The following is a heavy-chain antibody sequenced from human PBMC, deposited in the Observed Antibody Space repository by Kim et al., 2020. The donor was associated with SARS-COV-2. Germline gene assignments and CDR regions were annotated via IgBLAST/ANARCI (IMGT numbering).Heavy chain of an antibody. Sequence: GGSLRLSCAASGFTFSSYGMHWVRQAPGKGLEWVAAIWYDGSNKYYADSVKGRFTISRDNSKNTLYLQMNSLRAEDTAVYYCARDYACSSTSCYAFDYWG. CDR1: GFTFSSYG. CDR3: ARDYACSSTSCYAFDY. J-gene: IGHJ4*01. CDR2: IWYDGSNK. D-gene: IGHD2-2*01. V-gene: IGHV3-33*01.